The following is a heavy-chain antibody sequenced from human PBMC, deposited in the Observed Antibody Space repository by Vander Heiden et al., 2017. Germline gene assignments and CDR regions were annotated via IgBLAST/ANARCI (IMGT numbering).Heavy chain of an antibody. V-gene: IGHV1-2*02. Sequence: QVQLVQPGAEVKRPGASVKVSCKTTGVTFIGYYLHWVRQAPGQGPEWMGWINRKSGGINYARKFQGRVTVTWDTSISTAHMELSGLRHDDTAVYFCAIPKNLGKPPAAVAVMDFWGQGTLVTVSS. CDR1: GVTFIGYY. CDR2: INRKSGGI. D-gene: IGHD6-19*01. J-gene: IGHJ4*02. CDR3: AIPKNLGKPPAAVAVMDF.